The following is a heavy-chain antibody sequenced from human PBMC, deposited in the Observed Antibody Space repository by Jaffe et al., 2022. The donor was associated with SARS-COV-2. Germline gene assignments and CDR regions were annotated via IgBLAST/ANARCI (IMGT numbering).Heavy chain of an antibody. D-gene: IGHD7-27*01. CDR3: AKDWEWGFTQGYFDY. Sequence: EVQLLDSGGGLVQPGESLRLSCAVSGFTFSSYGMSWVRQAPGKGLEWVSAISGSGRNTHYADSVKGRFTISRDNAKNTVFLQMNSLRVADTAVYYCAKDWEWGFTQGYFDYWGQGTPVTVSS. J-gene: IGHJ4*02. V-gene: IGHV3-23*01. CDR2: ISGSGRNT. CDR1: GFTFSSYG.